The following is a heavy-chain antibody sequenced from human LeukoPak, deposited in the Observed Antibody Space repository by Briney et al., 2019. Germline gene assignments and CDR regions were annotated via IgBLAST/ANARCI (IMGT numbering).Heavy chain of an antibody. D-gene: IGHD6-13*01. CDR3: ARVGGRIAAAGTTL. CDR1: GFTFSSFG. Sequence: GGSLRLSCAASGFTFSSFGMHWVRQAPGKGLEWVAVISYDGSNKYYADSVKGRFTISRDNSKNTLYLQMNSLRAEDTAVYYCARVGGRIAAAGTTLWGQGTLVTVSS. CDR2: ISYDGSNK. J-gene: IGHJ4*02. V-gene: IGHV3-30*03.